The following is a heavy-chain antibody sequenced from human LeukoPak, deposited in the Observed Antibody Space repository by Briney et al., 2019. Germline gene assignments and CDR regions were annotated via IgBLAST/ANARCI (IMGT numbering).Heavy chain of an antibody. CDR3: ARDIGRTTDY. CDR1: GASVSRNW. CDR2: IHHSGGT. Sequence: SETLSLTCTVSGASVSRNWWSWVRQPPGKGLEWIGEIHHSGGTNYNPSLKSRVTTSVDTSKNQFSLKLSSVTAADTAVYYCARDIGRTTDYWGQGTLVTVSS. J-gene: IGHJ4*02. V-gene: IGHV4-4*02. D-gene: IGHD1-14*01.